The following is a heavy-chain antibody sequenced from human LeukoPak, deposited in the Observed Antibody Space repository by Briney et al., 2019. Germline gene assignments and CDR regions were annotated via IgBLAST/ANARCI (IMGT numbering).Heavy chain of an antibody. D-gene: IGHD1-14*01. V-gene: IGHV3-53*03. Sequence: PGGSLRLSCAVSGLSVADTYMAWVRQTPGKGLEWVATLYMAGESYYADSVRGRFNISRDNSENTLYLQMTTLRDDDTAIYYCAAGFRSEFIYFYSHVWGKGTPVTVSS. CDR2: LYMAGES. CDR3: AAGFRSEFIYFYSHV. CDR1: GLSVADTY. J-gene: IGHJ6*03.